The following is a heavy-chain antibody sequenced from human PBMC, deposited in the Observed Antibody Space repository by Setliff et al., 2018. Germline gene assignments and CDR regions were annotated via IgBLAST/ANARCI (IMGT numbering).Heavy chain of an antibody. CDR1: GVTFSSYA. J-gene: IGHJ6*03. CDR3: ARGRTDYDILTGYNLNYYYYMDV. D-gene: IGHD3-9*01. V-gene: IGHV1-69*05. Sequence: SVKVSCKASGVTFSSYAISWVRQAPGQGLEWMGGIIPIFGTANYAQKFQRRVTITTDESTSTAYMELSSLRSEDTAVYYCARGRTDYDILTGYNLNYYYYMDVWGKGTTVTVSS. CDR2: IIPIFGTA.